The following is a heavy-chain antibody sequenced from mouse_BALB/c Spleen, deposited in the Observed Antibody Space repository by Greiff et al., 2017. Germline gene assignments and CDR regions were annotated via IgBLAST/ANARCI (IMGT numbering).Heavy chain of an antibody. Sequence: VQLQQSGPELVKPGASVKISCKASGYSFTGYYMHWVKQSPENSLEWIGEINPSTGGTSYNQKFKGKATLTVDKSSSTAYMQLKSLTSEESAVYYCTSCGNNEKYFDVWGAGTTVTVSS. V-gene: IGHV1-42*01. CDR3: TSCGNNEKYFDV. J-gene: IGHJ1*01. CDR1: GYSFTGYY. D-gene: IGHD2-1*01. CDR2: INPSTGGT.